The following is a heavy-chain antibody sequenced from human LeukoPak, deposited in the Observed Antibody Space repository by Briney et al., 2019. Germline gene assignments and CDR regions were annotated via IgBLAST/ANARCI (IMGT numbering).Heavy chain of an antibody. D-gene: IGHD6-19*01. Sequence: PSETLSLTCTVSGGSISSGSYYWSWIRQPAGKGLEWIGRIYTSGSTNYNPSLKSRVTISVDTSKNQFSLKLSSVTAADTAVYYCARGGPGIAVAGFGGITWDYYYMDVWGKGTTVTISS. V-gene: IGHV4-61*02. CDR1: GGSISSGSYY. CDR2: IYTSGST. CDR3: ARGGPGIAVAGFGGITWDYYYMDV. J-gene: IGHJ6*03.